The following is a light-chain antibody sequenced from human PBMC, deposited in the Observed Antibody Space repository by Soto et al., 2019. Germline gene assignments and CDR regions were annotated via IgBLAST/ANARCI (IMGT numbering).Light chain of an antibody. CDR2: DAS. CDR1: QGISSA. CDR3: QQFNSYPPT. Sequence: AIQLTQSPSSLSASVGDRVTITCRASQGISSALVWYQQKPGKAPKLLIYDASSLESGVPSRFSGSGFGTDFSLTISSLQPEDFVTYYCQQFNSYPPTFGGGTKVDIK. V-gene: IGKV1-13*02. J-gene: IGKJ4*01.